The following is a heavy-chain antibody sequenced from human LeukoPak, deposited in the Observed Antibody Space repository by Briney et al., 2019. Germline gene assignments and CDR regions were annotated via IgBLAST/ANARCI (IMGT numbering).Heavy chain of an antibody. CDR1: GGSISSSSYF. D-gene: IGHD6-13*01. CDR3: ARSKSWYYFDY. V-gene: IGHV4-39*01. Sequence: SETLSLTCTVSGGSISSSSYFWGWIRQPPGKGLEWIGSIYYSGSTYYNPSLKSRVTISVDTSKNQFSLKLSSVTAADTDVYYCARSKSWYYFDYWGQGTLVTVSS. CDR2: IYYSGST. J-gene: IGHJ4*02.